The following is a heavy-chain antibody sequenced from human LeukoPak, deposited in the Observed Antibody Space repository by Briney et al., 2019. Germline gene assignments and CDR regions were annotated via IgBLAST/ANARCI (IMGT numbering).Heavy chain of an antibody. V-gene: IGHV3-21*01. CDR1: GFTFSNYS. J-gene: IGHJ4*02. Sequence: GGSLRLSCAASGFTFSNYSMNWVRQAPGKGLEWVSSISSSSSYIYYADSVKGRFTISRDNAKNSLYLQMNSLRAEDTAVYYCASPHGSGWGGIDYWGQGTLVTVSS. CDR3: ASPHGSGWGGIDY. D-gene: IGHD3-10*01. CDR2: ISSSSSYI.